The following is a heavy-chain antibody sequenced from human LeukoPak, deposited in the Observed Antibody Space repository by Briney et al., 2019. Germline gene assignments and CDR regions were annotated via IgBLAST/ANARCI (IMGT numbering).Heavy chain of an antibody. CDR2: INHSGST. CDR1: GGSFSGYY. D-gene: IGHD2-15*01. V-gene: IGHV4-34*01. CDR3: ARGIPGWYCSGGSCYSAPYNWFDP. J-gene: IGHJ5*02. Sequence: NPSETLSLTCAVYGGSFSGYYWSWLPQPPGKGLEWIGEINHSGSTNYNPSLKSRVTISVDTSKNQFSLKLSSVTAADTAVYYCARGIPGWYCSGGSCYSAPYNWFDPWGQGTLVTVSS.